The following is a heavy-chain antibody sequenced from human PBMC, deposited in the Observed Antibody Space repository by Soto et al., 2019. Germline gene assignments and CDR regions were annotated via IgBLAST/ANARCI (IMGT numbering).Heavy chain of an antibody. CDR1: GFTFSSYW. V-gene: IGHV3-74*01. CDR3: ARANSPGYSSSWYLGVWWFDP. Sequence: GGSLRLSCAASGFTFSSYWMHWVRQASGKGLVWVSRINSDGSSTSYADSVKGRFTISRDNAKNTLYLQMNSLRAEDTAVYYCARANSPGYSSSWYLGVWWFDPWGQGTLVTVSS. D-gene: IGHD6-13*01. J-gene: IGHJ5*02. CDR2: INSDGSST.